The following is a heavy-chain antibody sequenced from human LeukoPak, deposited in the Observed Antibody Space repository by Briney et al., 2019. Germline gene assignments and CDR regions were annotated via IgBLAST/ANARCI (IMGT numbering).Heavy chain of an antibody. CDR3: ARASAHRGIAVAGVYWYFDL. CDR1: GRSISSYY. J-gene: IGHJ2*01. CDR2: IYYSGST. Sequence: PSETLSLTCTVSGRSISSYYWSWIRQPPGEGLEWIAYIYYSGSTNYNPSLKSRLTISVDTSKNQFSLKLTSVTAADTAVYYCARASAHRGIAVAGVYWYFDLWGRGTLVTVSS. D-gene: IGHD6-19*01. V-gene: IGHV4-59*01.